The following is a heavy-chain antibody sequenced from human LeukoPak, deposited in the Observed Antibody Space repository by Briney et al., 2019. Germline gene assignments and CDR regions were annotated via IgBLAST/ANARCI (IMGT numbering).Heavy chain of an antibody. CDR3: AKDKFVEVFDY. V-gene: IGHV3-30*02. Sequence: PGRSLRLSCAASGFTFSSYVMHWVRQAPGKGLEWVAFIRYDGSNKYYADSVKGRFTISRDNSKNTLYLQMNSLRAEDTAVYYCAKDKFVEVFDYWGQGTLVTVSS. D-gene: IGHD3-10*01. J-gene: IGHJ4*02. CDR2: IRYDGSNK. CDR1: GFTFSSYV.